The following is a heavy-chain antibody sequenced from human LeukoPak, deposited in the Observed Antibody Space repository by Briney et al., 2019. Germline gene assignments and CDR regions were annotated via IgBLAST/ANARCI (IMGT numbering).Heavy chain of an antibody. CDR1: GGSISSYY. D-gene: IGHD1-1*01. J-gene: IGHJ6*03. V-gene: IGHV4-4*07. CDR2: IYTSGST. CDR3: ARLLMRGTYYHHMDL. Sequence: PSETLSLTCTVSGGSISSYYWSWIRQPAGKGLEWIGRIYTSGSTNYNPSLKSRVTMSVDTSKNQFSLKLSSVTAADTAVHYCARLLMRGTYYHHMDLWRGGTTDRISS.